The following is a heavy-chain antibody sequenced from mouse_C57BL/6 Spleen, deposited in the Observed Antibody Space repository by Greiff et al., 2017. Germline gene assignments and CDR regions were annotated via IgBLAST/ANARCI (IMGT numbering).Heavy chain of an antibody. CDR2: IDPETGGT. D-gene: IGHD3-2*02. CDR1: GYTFTDYE. Sequence: QVQLQQSGAELVRPGASVTLSCKASGYTFTDYEMHWVKQTPVHGLEWIGAIDPETGGTAYNQKFKGKAILTADKSSSTDYMELRSLTSEDSAVYYCTEGSSDSGAMDYWGQGTSVTVSS. V-gene: IGHV1-15*01. J-gene: IGHJ4*01. CDR3: TEGSSDSGAMDY.